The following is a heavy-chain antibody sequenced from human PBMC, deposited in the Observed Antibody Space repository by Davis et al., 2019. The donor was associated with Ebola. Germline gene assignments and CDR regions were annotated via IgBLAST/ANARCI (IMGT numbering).Heavy chain of an antibody. CDR2: ISGSGGST. Sequence: GESLKISCAASGFTFSGYAMSWVRQAPGKGLEWVSAISGSGGSTYYADSVKGRFTISRDNSKNTLYLQMNSLRAEDTAVYYCAKTLVTFGYCGGDCYPGDYWGQGTLVTVSS. CDR1: GFTFSGYA. J-gene: IGHJ4*02. D-gene: IGHD2-21*01. CDR3: AKTLVTFGYCGGDCYPGDY. V-gene: IGHV3-23*01.